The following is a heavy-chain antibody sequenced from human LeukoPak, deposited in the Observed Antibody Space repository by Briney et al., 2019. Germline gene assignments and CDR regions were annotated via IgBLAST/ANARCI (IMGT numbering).Heavy chain of an antibody. Sequence: SGGSLRLSCAASGFTFSSYNMNWVRQTPGQGLEWVSSITSGSSHIYYADSVKGRFTISRDNAKSSLYLQMNSLRAEDTAVYYCARDPYSGSYGADYYYYMDVWGKGTTVTISS. D-gene: IGHD1-26*01. J-gene: IGHJ6*03. CDR3: ARDPYSGSYGADYYYYMDV. V-gene: IGHV3-21*03. CDR2: ITSGSSHI. CDR1: GFTFSSYN.